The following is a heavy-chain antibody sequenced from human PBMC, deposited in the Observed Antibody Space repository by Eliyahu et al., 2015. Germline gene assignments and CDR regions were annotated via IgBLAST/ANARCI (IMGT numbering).Heavy chain of an antibody. CDR2: IYYSGST. V-gene: IGHV4-39*01. D-gene: IGHD3-10*01. J-gene: IGHJ6*03. CDR3: ASPSAGDYMDV. Sequence: QLQLQESGPGLVKPSETLSLTCTVSGXSISSSXYYWGWIRQPPGKGLEWIGSIYYSGSTYYNPSLKSRVTISVDTSKNQFSLKLSSVTAADTAVYYCASPSAGDYMDVWGKGTTVTVSS. CDR1: GXSISSSXYY.